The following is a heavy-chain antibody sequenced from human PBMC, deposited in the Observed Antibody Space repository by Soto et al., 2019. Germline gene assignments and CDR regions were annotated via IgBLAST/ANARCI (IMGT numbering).Heavy chain of an antibody. Sequence: SSVKVSCKASGFTFTSSAVQWVRQARGQRLEWIGWIVVGSGNTNYAQKFQERVTITRDMSTRTAYMELSSLRSEDTAVYYCAATIGLNYSSAAGERNAFDPWGQGTLVPSPQ. J-gene: IGHJ5*02. CDR3: AATIGLNYSSAAGERNAFDP. V-gene: IGHV1-58*01. CDR2: IVVGSGNT. CDR1: GFTFTSSA. D-gene: IGHD2-2*01.